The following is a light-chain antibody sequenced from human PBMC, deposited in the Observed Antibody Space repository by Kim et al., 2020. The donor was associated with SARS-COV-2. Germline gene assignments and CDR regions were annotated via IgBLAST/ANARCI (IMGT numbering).Light chain of an antibody. CDR2: GAS. Sequence: SAGERATLSCRASQSVISSYLAWYQQKPGQAPRLLIYGASTRGTGIPDRFSGSGSGTDFTLTISRLEPEDFAVYFCQQYVNSLLTFGGGTKVDIK. J-gene: IGKJ4*01. V-gene: IGKV3-20*01. CDR1: QSVISSY. CDR3: QQYVNSLLT.